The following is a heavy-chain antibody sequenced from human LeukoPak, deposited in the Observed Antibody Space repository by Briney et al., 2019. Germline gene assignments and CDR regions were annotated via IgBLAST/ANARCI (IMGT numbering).Heavy chain of an antibody. CDR1: GFRFSSYA. CDR3: AKLSDYGDYEGAFDI. V-gene: IGHV3-23*01. J-gene: IGHJ3*02. D-gene: IGHD4-17*01. CDR2: ISGSGGST. Sequence: PGGSLRLSCGASGFRFSSYAMSWVRQAPGKGLEWVSAISGSGGSTYYADSVKGRFTISRDNSKNTLYLQMNSLRAEDTAVYYCAKLSDYGDYEGAFDIWGQGTMVTVSS.